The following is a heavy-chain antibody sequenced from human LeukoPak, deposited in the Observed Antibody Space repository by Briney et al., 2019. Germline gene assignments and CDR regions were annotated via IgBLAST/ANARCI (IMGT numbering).Heavy chain of an antibody. Sequence: SETLSLTCTVSGGSISSGGYYWSWIRQHPGKGLEWIGYIYYSGSTYYNPSLKSRVTISVDTSKNQFSLKLSSVTAADTAVYYCARRKPYYDSSGSHLDYWGQGTLVTVSS. CDR2: IYYSGST. CDR3: ARRKPYYDSSGSHLDY. V-gene: IGHV4-31*03. CDR1: GGSISSGGYY. J-gene: IGHJ4*02. D-gene: IGHD3-22*01.